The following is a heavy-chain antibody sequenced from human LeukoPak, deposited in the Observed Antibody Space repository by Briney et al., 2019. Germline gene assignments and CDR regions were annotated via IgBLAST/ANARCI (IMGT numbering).Heavy chain of an antibody. D-gene: IGHD2-2*01. Sequence: PSETLSLNCAVYVETLSGYYWNWIRQSPGKGLEWIGEVNHGGSTNYNPSLESRVTISVDTSKNQFSLKMTSVTAADTAVYFCARKYCSSVSCSYGFDIRGQGTMVTVSS. CDR3: ARKYCSSVSCSYGFDI. J-gene: IGHJ3*02. CDR1: VETLSGYY. V-gene: IGHV4-34*01. CDR2: VNHGGST.